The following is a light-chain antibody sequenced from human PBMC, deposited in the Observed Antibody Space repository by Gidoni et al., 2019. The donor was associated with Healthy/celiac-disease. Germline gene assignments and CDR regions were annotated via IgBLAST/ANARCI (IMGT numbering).Light chain of an antibody. CDR3: QVWDSSSDHVV. Sequence: SYVLPQPTSVSVAPGQTARITCGGKNIGSKSVHWYQQKPGQAPVLVVYDDSDRPSGIPERFSGSNSGNTATLTISRVEAGDEADYYCQVWDSSSDHVVFGGGTKLTVL. J-gene: IGLJ2*01. CDR1: NIGSKS. V-gene: IGLV3-21*02. CDR2: DDS.